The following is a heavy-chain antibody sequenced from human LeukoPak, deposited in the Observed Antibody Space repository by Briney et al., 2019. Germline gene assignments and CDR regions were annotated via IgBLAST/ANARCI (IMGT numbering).Heavy chain of an antibody. D-gene: IGHD6-13*01. V-gene: IGHV3-21*01. CDR1: GFTFSSYS. CDR3: ARDSSEKSSSWPYYFDY. J-gene: IGHJ4*02. Sequence: GGSLRLSCAASGFTFSSYSMNWVRQAPGKGLEWVSSISSSSSYIYYADSVKGRFTISRDNAKNPLYLQMNSLRAEDTAVYYCARDSSEKSSSWPYYFDYWGQGTLVTVSS. CDR2: ISSSSSYI.